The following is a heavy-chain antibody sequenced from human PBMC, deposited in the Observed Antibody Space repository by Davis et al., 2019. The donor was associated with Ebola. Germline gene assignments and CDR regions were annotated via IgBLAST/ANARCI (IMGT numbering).Heavy chain of an antibody. CDR1: GYTFTSYD. CDR2: MNPNSGNT. Sequence: ASVKVSCKASGYTFTSYDINWVRQATGHGLEWMGWMNPNSGNTGYAQKFQGRVTMTRNTSISTAYMELSSLRSEDTAVYYCARGDGPVRYNWNWFDPWGQGTLVTVSS. J-gene: IGHJ5*02. CDR3: ARGDGPVRYNWNWFDP. V-gene: IGHV1-8*01. D-gene: IGHD1-20*01.